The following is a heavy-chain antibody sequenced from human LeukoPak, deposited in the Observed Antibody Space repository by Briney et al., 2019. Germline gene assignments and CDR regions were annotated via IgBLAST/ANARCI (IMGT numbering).Heavy chain of an antibody. D-gene: IGHD2-15*01. V-gene: IGHV3-48*03. J-gene: IGHJ3*02. CDR2: IVPSDRTM. CDR1: GFTFSNYE. Sequence: SGGSLRLSCATSGFTFSNYEVNWVRQAPGKGLEWVSYIVPSDRTMYYTDSVKGRFTIYTDNAKNSLYLQMNSLRAEDTAVYYCGRGGYCSGGTCYRFNAFDIWGQGTTVTVSS. CDR3: GRGGYCSGGTCYRFNAFDI.